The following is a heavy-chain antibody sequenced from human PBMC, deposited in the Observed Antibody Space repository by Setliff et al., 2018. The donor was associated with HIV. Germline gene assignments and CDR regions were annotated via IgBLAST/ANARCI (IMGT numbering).Heavy chain of an antibody. D-gene: IGHD4-17*01. Sequence: GASVKVSCKPSGYTFSTYGLSWVRQAPGQGLEWMGWVNTQTGSPTYAQAFTGRFVFSVDTSITTAYLEISSLKAGDTAVYYCARALYGDYGGDLNWLDPWGQGTLVTGSS. CDR2: VNTQTGSP. J-gene: IGHJ5*02. CDR3: ARALYGDYGGDLNWLDP. CDR1: GYTFSTYG. V-gene: IGHV7-4-1*02.